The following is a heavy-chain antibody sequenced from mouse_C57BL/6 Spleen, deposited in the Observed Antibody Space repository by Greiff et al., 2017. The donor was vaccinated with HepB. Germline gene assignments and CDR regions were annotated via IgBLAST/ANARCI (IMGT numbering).Heavy chain of an antibody. CDR2: ISSGSSTI. J-gene: IGHJ3*01. CDR3: ARPHYGNPRLFAY. Sequence: EVQGVESGGGLVKPGGSLKLSCAASGFTFSDYGMHWVRQAPEKGLEWVAYISSGSSTIYYADTVKGRFTISRDNAKNTLFLQMTSLRSEDTAMYYCARPHYGNPRLFAYWGQGTLVTVSA. V-gene: IGHV5-17*01. CDR1: GFTFSDYG. D-gene: IGHD1-1*02.